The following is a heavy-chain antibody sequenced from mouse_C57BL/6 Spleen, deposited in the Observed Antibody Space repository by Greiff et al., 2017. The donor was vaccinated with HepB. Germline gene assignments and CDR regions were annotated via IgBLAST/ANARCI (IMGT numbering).Heavy chain of an antibody. Sequence: VQLQQSGAELVRPGTSVKLSCKASGYTFTSYWMHWVKQRPGQGLEWIGVIDPSDSYTNYNQKFKGKATLTVDTSSSTAYMQLSSLTSEDSAVYYCARRLPDYYAMDYWGQGTSVTVSS. V-gene: IGHV1-59*01. CDR2: IDPSDSYT. D-gene: IGHD1-2*01. CDR3: ARRLPDYYAMDY. CDR1: GYTFTSYW. J-gene: IGHJ4*01.